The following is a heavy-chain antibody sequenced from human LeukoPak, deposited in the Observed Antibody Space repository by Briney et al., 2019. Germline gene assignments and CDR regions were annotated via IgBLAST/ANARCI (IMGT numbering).Heavy chain of an antibody. Sequence: ASVKVSCKASGYTFTGYYMHWVRQARGQGLEWMGWSNPNSGGTNYAQKCQGRVTMHRDTSISTAYMELGRLRSDDTAVYYCARDPGLAGYSGNGGAFDIWGQGTMVTVSS. J-gene: IGHJ3*02. V-gene: IGHV1-2*02. CDR3: ARDPGLAGYSGNGGAFDI. D-gene: IGHD6-13*01. CDR2: SNPNSGGT. CDR1: GYTFTGYY.